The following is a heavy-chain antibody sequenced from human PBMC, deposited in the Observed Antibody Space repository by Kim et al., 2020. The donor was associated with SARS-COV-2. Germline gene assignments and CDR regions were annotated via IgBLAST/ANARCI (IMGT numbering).Heavy chain of an antibody. J-gene: IGHJ6*02. D-gene: IGHD3-3*01. CDR1: GFTFSSYA. Sequence: GGSLRLSCAASGFTFSSYAMSWVRQAPGKGLEWVSAICGSGGSTYYADSVKGRFTISRDTYKNTLYLQMNSLRAEDTAVYYCEKGPAYTIFGVAYYYYGMDVWGQGTTVTVSS. CDR3: EKGPAYTIFGVAYYYYGMDV. V-gene: IGHV3-23*01. CDR2: ICGSGGST.